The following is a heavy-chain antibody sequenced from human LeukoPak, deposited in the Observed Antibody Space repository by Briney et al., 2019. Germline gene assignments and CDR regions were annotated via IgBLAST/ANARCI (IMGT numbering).Heavy chain of an antibody. CDR2: IKPDGSQK. CDR3: ASELNGADG. D-gene: IGHD4/OR15-4a*01. V-gene: IGHV3-7*01. CDR1: GLSFSGTW. Sequence: GGSLRLPCATSGLSFSGTWMTWVRQAPGKGLECVANIKPDGSQKYYLDSVKGRFTVSRDNTKNSLYLQMNSLRVEDTAIYFCASELNGADGWGQGTLVTVSS. J-gene: IGHJ4*02.